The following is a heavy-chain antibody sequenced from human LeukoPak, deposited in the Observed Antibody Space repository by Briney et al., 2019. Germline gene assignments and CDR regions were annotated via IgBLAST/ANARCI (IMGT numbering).Heavy chain of an antibody. CDR3: ARGIVVVPAANGEDHYHYGMDV. CDR1: GYTFTGYY. J-gene: IGHJ6*02. Sequence: ASVKVSCKASGYTFTGYYMHWVRQAPGQGLEWMGWINPNSGGTNYAQKFQGRVTMTRDTSISTAYTELSRLRSDDTAVYYCARGIVVVPAANGEDHYHYGMDVWGQGTTVTVSS. D-gene: IGHD2-2*01. CDR2: INPNSGGT. V-gene: IGHV1-2*02.